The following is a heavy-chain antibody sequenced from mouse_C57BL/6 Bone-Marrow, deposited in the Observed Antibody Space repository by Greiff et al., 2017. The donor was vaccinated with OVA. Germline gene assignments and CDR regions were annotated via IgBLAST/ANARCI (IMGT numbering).Heavy chain of an antibody. D-gene: IGHD1-1*01. CDR1: GYTFTSYW. CDR2: LDPSDSYT. V-gene: IGHV1-50*01. CDR3: ARDYYYGSNWYFDV. Sequence: VQLQQPGAELVKPGASVKLSCKASGYTFTSYWMQWVKQRPGQGLEWIGELDPSDSYTNYNQKFKGKATLTVDTSSSTAYMQLSSLTSEDSAVYYCARDYYYGSNWYFDVWGTGTTVTVSS. J-gene: IGHJ1*03.